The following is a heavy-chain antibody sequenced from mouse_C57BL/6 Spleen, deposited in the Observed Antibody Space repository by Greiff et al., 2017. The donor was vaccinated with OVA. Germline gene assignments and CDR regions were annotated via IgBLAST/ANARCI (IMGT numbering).Heavy chain of an antibody. J-gene: IGHJ2*01. D-gene: IGHD3-2*02. Sequence: VQLQQPGAELVKPGASVKLSCKASGYTFTSYWMHWVKQRPGRGLEWIGRIDPNSGGTKYNEKFKSKDTLTVDKTSSTAYMQISSLTSEDSAVYYCARRDSSGYYFDDWGQGTTLTVSS. V-gene: IGHV1-72*01. CDR1: GYTFTSYW. CDR2: IDPNSGGT. CDR3: ARRDSSGYYFDD.